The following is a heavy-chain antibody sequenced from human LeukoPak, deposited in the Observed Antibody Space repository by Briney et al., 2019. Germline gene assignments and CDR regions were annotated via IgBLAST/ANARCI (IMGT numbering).Heavy chain of an antibody. V-gene: IGHV1-2*06. CDR3: ARGSYYYDSSGYYFSGYFDY. D-gene: IGHD3-22*01. CDR2: INPNSGGT. CDR1: GYTFTGYY. J-gene: IGHJ4*02. Sequence: ASVKVSCKASGYTFTGYYMHWVRQAPGQGLEWMGRINPNSGGTNYAQKFQGRVTMTRDTSISTAYMKLSRLRSDDTAVYYCARGSYYYDSSGYYFSGYFDYWGQGTLVTVSS.